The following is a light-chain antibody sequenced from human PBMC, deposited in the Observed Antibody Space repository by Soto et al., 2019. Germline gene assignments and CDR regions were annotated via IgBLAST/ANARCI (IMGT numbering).Light chain of an antibody. V-gene: IGLV2-11*01. CDR1: SSDVGGYNY. J-gene: IGLJ2*01. Sequence: QSVLTQPRSVSGSPGQSVTISCTGTSSDVGGYNYVSWYQQHPGKAPKLMIYEVSKRASGVPDRFSGSKSGNTASLTVSGLQPDDEADYYCNSYGGNTNVVFGGGTKLTVL. CDR3: NSYGGNTNVV. CDR2: EVS.